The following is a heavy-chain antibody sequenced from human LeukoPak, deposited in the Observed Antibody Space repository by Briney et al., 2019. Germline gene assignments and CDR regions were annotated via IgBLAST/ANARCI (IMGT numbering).Heavy chain of an antibody. Sequence: PSETLSLTCAVYGGSFSGYYWSWIRQPPGKGLEWIGEINHSGSTNYNPSLKSRVTISVDTSKNQFSLKLSSVTAADTAVHYCARGIKRLERRKNWFDPWGQGTLVTVSS. J-gene: IGHJ5*02. CDR1: GGSFSGYY. V-gene: IGHV4-34*01. CDR2: INHSGST. D-gene: IGHD1-1*01. CDR3: ARGIKRLERRKNWFDP.